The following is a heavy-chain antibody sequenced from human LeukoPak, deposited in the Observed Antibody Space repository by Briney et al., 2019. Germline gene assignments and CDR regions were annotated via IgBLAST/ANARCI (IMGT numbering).Heavy chain of an antibody. CDR2: IYSGGST. Sequence: GGSLRLSCAASGFTVSSNYMNWVRQAPGKGLEWVSVIYSGGSTYYADSVKGRFTISTDNSKNTLYLQMNSLRAEDTAVYYCARGFGVAYYYYSMDVWGKGTTVTISS. J-gene: IGHJ6*03. CDR1: GFTVSSNY. D-gene: IGHD3-3*01. V-gene: IGHV3-66*01. CDR3: ARGFGVAYYYYSMDV.